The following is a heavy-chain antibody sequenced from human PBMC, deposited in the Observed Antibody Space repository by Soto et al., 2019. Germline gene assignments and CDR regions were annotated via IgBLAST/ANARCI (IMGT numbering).Heavy chain of an antibody. CDR3: AKDWREFGELGDGFDH. Sequence: EVQLLESGGGLVQPGGSLRLSCAASGFTFSSYAMSWVRQAPGKGLEWVSAISGSGGSTYYADSVKGRFTISRDNSKNTLDLQMNSLRAEDTAVYYCAKDWREFGELGDGFDHWGQGTLVTVSS. J-gene: IGHJ4*02. CDR2: ISGSGGST. CDR1: GFTFSSYA. V-gene: IGHV3-23*01. D-gene: IGHD3-10*01.